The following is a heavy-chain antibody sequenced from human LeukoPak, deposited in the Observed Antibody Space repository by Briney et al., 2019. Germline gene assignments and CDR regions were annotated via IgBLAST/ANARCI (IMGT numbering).Heavy chain of an antibody. CDR3: ARAGYSYGIDY. D-gene: IGHD5-18*01. CDR1: GGSFSGYY. Sequence: SETLSLTCTVYGGSFSGYYWSWIRQPPGKGLEWIGEINHSGSTNYNPSLKSRVTISVDTSKNQFSLKLSSVTAADTAVYYCARAGYSYGIDYWGQGTLVTVSS. V-gene: IGHV4-34*01. J-gene: IGHJ4*02. CDR2: INHSGST.